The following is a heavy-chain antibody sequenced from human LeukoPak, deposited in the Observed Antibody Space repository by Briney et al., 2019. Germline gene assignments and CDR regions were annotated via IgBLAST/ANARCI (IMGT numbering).Heavy chain of an antibody. J-gene: IGHJ4*02. CDR3: ASSGYDSEYYFDY. CDR1: GYTFTSYA. D-gene: IGHD5-12*01. V-gene: IGHV7-4-1*02. Sequence: ASVKVSCKASGYTFTSYAMNWVRQAPGQGLEWMGWINTNTGNPTYAQGFTGWFVFSLDTSVSTAYLQISSLKAEDTAVYYCASSGYDSEYYFDYWGQGTLVTVSS. CDR2: INTNTGNP.